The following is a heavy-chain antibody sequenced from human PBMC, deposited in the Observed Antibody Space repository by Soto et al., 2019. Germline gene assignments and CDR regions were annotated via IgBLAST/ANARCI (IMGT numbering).Heavy chain of an antibody. V-gene: IGHV1-18*01. CDR1: GYTFSSYG. Sequence: QVQLVQSGAEVKKPGASVKVSCKASGYTFSSYGISWVRQAPGQGLEWMGWISAYNGNTNYAQKLQGRVTMTTDTSASTAYMELRSLRSDDTAVYYCARGPNYDILTGNYDGMDVWGQGTTVTVSS. J-gene: IGHJ6*02. CDR2: ISAYNGNT. CDR3: ARGPNYDILTGNYDGMDV. D-gene: IGHD3-9*01.